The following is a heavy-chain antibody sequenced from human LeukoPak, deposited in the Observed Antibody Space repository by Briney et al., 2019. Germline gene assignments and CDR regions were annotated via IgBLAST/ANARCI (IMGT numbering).Heavy chain of an antibody. V-gene: IGHV1-8*01. J-gene: IGHJ6*03. CDR3: ARPAAAGKVDYYYYMDV. D-gene: IGHD6-13*01. CDR1: GYTFTSYD. Sequence: ASVKVSCKASGYTFTSYDINWVRQATGQGLEWMGWMNPNSGNTGYAQKFQGRVTMTRNTSISTAYMELSSLRSEDTAVYYCARPAAAGKVDYYYYMDVWGKGTTVTVSS. CDR2: MNPNSGNT.